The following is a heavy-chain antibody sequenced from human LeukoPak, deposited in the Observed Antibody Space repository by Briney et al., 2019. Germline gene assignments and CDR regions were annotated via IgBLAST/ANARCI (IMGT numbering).Heavy chain of an antibody. CDR2: IYSGGST. CDR1: GFTVSSNY. CDR3: AKCILTGYYKGYMDV. J-gene: IGHJ6*03. D-gene: IGHD3-9*01. Sequence: GGSLRLSCAASGFTVSSNYMSWVRQAPGKGLEWVSVIYSGGSTYHADSVKGRFTISRDNSKNTLYLQMNSLRAEDTAVYYCAKCILTGYYKGYMDVWGKGTTVTISS. V-gene: IGHV3-53*01.